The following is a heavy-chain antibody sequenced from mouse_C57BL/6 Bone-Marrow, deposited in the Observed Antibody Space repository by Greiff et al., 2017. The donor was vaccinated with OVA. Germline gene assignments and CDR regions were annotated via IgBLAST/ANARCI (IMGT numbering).Heavy chain of an antibody. J-gene: IGHJ4*01. V-gene: IGHV5-15*04. CDR3: ARGGVAATDYAMDY. D-gene: IGHD1-1*01. Sequence: DVQLVESGGGLVQPGGSLKLSCAASGFTFSDYGMAWVRQAPRKGPEWVAFISNLACSIYYADTVTGQFTISRENDKNTRYLEMSSMRSEDTAMYYCARGGVAATDYAMDYWGQGTSVTVSS. CDR1: GFTFSDYG. CDR2: ISNLACSI.